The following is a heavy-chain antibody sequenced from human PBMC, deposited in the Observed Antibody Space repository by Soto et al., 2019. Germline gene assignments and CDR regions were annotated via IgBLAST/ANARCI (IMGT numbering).Heavy chain of an antibody. D-gene: IGHD4-17*01. CDR1: GFTFNNAW. CDR2: IKSKTDGGTT. J-gene: IGHJ3*02. Sequence: PGGSLRLSCAASGFTFNNAWMTWVRQAPGKGLEWVGHIKSKTDGGTTDYAAPVKGRFTISRDDSKNTLYLQMDSLKTEDTAVYYCTTNFTTVDIWGQGTMVTVSS. V-gene: IGHV3-15*01. CDR3: TTNFTTVDI.